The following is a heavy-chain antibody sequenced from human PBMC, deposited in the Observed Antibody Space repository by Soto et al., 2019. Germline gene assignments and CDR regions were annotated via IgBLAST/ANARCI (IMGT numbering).Heavy chain of an antibody. V-gene: IGHV3-23*01. CDR2: LSRGGGST. CDR1: GFTYRSHG. CDR3: ARDGQYRTDVFDI. D-gene: IGHD5-12*01. J-gene: IGHJ3*02. Sequence: EAQLLGSGGELIQPWGSLSFSCAASGFTYRSHGMSWVRQAPGKGLEWIAGLSRGGGSTYYADSVKGRFTISRDNSKNTLDLIMNSLRVEDTALYYCARDGQYRTDVFDIWGQGTMVTVSS.